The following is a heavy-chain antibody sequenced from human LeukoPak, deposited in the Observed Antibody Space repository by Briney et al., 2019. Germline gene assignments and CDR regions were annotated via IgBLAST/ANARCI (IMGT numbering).Heavy chain of an antibody. J-gene: IGHJ6*02. CDR3: ARERTTTVVRYGMDV. CDR2: INPNSGGT. Sequence: GASVKVSCKASGGTFSSYAISWVRQAPGRGLEWMGWINPNSGGTNYAQKFQGRVTMTRDTSISTAYMELSRLRSDDTAVYYCARERTTTVVRYGMDVWGQGTTVTVSS. V-gene: IGHV1-2*02. CDR1: GGTFSSYA. D-gene: IGHD4-23*01.